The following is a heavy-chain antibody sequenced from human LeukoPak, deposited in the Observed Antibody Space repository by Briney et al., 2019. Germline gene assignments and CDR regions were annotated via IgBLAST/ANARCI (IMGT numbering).Heavy chain of an antibody. J-gene: IGHJ6*02. CDR1: GFTFSSYA. CDR2: ISGSGGST. Sequence: GGSLRLSCAASGFTFSSYAMSWVRQAPGKGLEWVSAISGSGGSTYYADSVKGRFTISRDNSKNTLYLQMNSLRAEDTAVYYCAKARRYYDSSGYYYPTFNYYYYGTDVWGQGTTVTVSS. V-gene: IGHV3-23*01. CDR3: AKARRYYDSSGYYYPTFNYYYYGTDV. D-gene: IGHD3-22*01.